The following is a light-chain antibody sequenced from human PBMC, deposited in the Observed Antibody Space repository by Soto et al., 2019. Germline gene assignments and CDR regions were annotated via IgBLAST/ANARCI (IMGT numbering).Light chain of an antibody. CDR2: DDN. V-gene: IGLV1-40*01. CDR1: SSNIGAGFG. Sequence: QSVLTQPPSVSGAPGQRVTISCTGSSSNIGAGFGVHWYQQLPGTAPKLFIYDDNSRPSGVPDRFSGSKSGTSASLASTGLQAEDEADYYCQSYDSSLSGYVFGTGTKRTVL. J-gene: IGLJ1*01. CDR3: QSYDSSLSGYV.